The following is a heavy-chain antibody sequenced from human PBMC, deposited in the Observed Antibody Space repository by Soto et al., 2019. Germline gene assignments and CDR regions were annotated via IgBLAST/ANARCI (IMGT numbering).Heavy chain of an antibody. D-gene: IGHD2-21*01. V-gene: IGHV3-21*01. Sequence: EVQLVESGGGLVKPGESLRLSCAASGFTFSYYGMNWVRQAPGKGLEWVSSISSSSGNIYYADSVKGRFTITRDNAKSSPYLQMSRRRDRDTAEYYCARVECGGNCYRLYFDLWGRGTLVTVSS. CDR1: GFTFSYYG. J-gene: IGHJ2*01. CDR2: ISSSSGNI. CDR3: ARVECGGNCYRLYFDL.